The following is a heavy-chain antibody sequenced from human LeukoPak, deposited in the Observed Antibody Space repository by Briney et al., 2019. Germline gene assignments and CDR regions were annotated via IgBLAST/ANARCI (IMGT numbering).Heavy chain of an antibody. CDR3: ASAHSGWYNY. CDR1: GGSFSGYY. D-gene: IGHD6-19*01. Sequence: PSETLSLTCAVYGGSFSGYYWSWIRQPPGKGLEWIGEINHSGSTNYNPSLKSRVTISVDTSKNQFSLKLSSVTAADTAVYYCASAHSGWYNYWGQGTLVTVSS. V-gene: IGHV4-34*01. J-gene: IGHJ4*02. CDR2: INHSGST.